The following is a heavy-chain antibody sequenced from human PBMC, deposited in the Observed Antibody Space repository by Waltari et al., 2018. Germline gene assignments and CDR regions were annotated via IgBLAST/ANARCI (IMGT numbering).Heavy chain of an antibody. J-gene: IGHJ5*02. CDR2: IRHPGNT. V-gene: IGHV4-34*01. CDR1: GASFTSYY. D-gene: IGHD3-3*01. Sequence: QVQLQQWGTGLLKPSETLSLTCSVSGASFTSYYWGWVRHVPGKGLEWLGKIRHPGNTNYNPSLQSRVAISIDTSRNDFSLRVFSVTAADTGLYFCTRGGNYDFWSHSPFVDPWGQGTQVTVSS. CDR3: TRGGNYDFWSHSPFVDP.